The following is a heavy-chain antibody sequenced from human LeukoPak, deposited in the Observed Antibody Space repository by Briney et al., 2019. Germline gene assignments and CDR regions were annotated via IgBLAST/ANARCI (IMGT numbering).Heavy chain of an antibody. CDR1: GFTFSTYE. CDR3: ARGGNSGY. Sequence: GGSLRLSCAASGFTFSTYEMNWVRQAPGKGLEWVSYISSGSSTIYYADSVKGRFTISRDNAKNSLYLQMNSLRAEDTAVYYCARGGNSGYWGQGTLVTVSS. CDR2: ISSGSSTI. J-gene: IGHJ4*02. D-gene: IGHD4-23*01. V-gene: IGHV3-48*03.